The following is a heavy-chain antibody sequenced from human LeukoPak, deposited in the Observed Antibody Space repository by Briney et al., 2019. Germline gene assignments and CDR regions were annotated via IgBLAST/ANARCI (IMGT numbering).Heavy chain of an antibody. CDR2: IYYSGST. CDR3: ARQSPWSTDYYGIDN. D-gene: IGHD3-22*01. V-gene: IGHV4-59*08. J-gene: IGHJ4*02. CDR1: GGSISSYY. Sequence: SETLSLTCTVSGGSISSYYWSWIRQPPGKGLEWIGYIYYSGSTNYNPSLKSRVTISVDTPKNQFSLKLSSVTAADTAVYYCARQSPWSTDYYGIDNWGQGTLVTVSS.